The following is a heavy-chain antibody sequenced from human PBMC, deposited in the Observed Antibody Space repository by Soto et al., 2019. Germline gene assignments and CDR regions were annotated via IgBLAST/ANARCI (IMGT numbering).Heavy chain of an antibody. CDR3: ARSPLPSTDHGMDV. CDR2: IDPSDSYT. CDR1: GYSFTSYW. V-gene: IGHV5-10-1*01. D-gene: IGHD6-19*01. Sequence: GESLKISWKGSGYSFTSYWISWVRQMPGKGLEWMGRIDPSDSYTNYSPSFPGHVTISADKSLSTAYLQWSSLKASDSAMYYCARSPLPSTDHGMDVWGQGTTVTVSS. J-gene: IGHJ6*02.